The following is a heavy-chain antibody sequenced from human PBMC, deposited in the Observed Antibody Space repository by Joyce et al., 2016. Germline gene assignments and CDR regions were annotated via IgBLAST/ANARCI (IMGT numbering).Heavy chain of an antibody. CDR3: AVGGAPRGHYVH. J-gene: IGHJ4*02. V-gene: IGHV3-7*03. CDR2: INEDGSET. D-gene: IGHD1-26*01. CDR1: GFTFSNYW. Sequence: EVQMVDSGGGLVQPGGSLRVSCAASGFTFSNYWMTWVRQPPGKGLEWVATINEDGSETYYVDSVKDRYTISRDNANNSLFLQMNSLRPEDTAVYYCAVGGAPRGHYVHWGQGALVTVSS.